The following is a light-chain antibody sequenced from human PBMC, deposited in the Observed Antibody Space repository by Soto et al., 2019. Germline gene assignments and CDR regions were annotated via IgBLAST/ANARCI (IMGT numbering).Light chain of an antibody. J-gene: IGKJ1*01. CDR1: QSVLYSSKNKNY. CDR3: QQYYSTPKT. CDR2: WAS. Sequence: DIVMTQSPDSLAVSLGERATINCKSSQSVLYSSKNKNYLTWYQQKPGQPPNLLIYWASTRESGVPDRFSGSGSGTDFTLTISSLQAEDVAVYYGQQYYSTPKTFGQGTKVEIK. V-gene: IGKV4-1*01.